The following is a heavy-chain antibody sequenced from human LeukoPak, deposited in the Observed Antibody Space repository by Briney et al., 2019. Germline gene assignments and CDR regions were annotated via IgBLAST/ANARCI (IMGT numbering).Heavy chain of an antibody. D-gene: IGHD6-13*01. CDR3: ARDSSSWYFPSGTFDY. CDR2: ISSSSSTI. J-gene: IGHJ4*02. Sequence: AGGSLRLSCAASGFTFSSYSMNWVRQAPGKGREWVSYISSSSSTIYYADSVKGRFTISRDNAKNSLYLQMNSLRAEDTAVYYCARDSSSWYFPSGTFDYWGQGTLVTVSS. V-gene: IGHV3-48*01. CDR1: GFTFSSYS.